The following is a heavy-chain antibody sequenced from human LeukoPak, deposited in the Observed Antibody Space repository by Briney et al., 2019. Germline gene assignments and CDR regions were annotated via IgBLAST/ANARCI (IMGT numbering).Heavy chain of an antibody. CDR1: GYTFTSYG. CDR2: ISAYNGNT. D-gene: IGHD6-13*01. V-gene: IGHV1-18*01. J-gene: IGHJ6*02. Sequence: ASVKVSCKASGYTFTSYGISWVRQAPGQGLEWMGWISAYNGNTNYAQKLQGRVTMTTDTSTSTAYMELRSLRSDDTAVYYCARGGYSSSWYNYYYYGMDVWGQGTTVTDSS. CDR3: ARGGYSSSWYNYYYYGMDV.